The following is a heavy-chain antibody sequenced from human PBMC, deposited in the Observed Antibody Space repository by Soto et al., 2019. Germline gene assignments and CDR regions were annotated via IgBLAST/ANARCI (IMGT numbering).Heavy chain of an antibody. D-gene: IGHD3-22*01. V-gene: IGHV3-30-3*01. Sequence: WGSLRLSCAASGFTFVSYAIHFVRYSPFKWLEWVAVISYDGSNKYYADSVKGRFTISRDNSKNTLYLQMNSLRAEDTAVYYCASSIMTYYYDSSGYLRYWGQGTLVTVSS. CDR1: GFTFVSYA. CDR3: ASSIMTYYYDSSGYLRY. J-gene: IGHJ4*02. CDR2: ISYDGSNK.